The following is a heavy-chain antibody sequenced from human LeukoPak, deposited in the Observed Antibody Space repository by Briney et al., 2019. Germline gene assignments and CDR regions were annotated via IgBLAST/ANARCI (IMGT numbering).Heavy chain of an antibody. J-gene: IGHJ4*02. D-gene: IGHD3-22*01. CDR1: GFTFDDYA. Sequence: GGSLRLSCAASGFTFDDYAMHWVRQAPGKGLEWVSGISWNSGSIGYADSVKGRFTISRDNAKNSLYLQMNSLRAEDTALYYCVPVITASRYFDYWGQGTLVTVSS. V-gene: IGHV3-9*01. CDR3: VPVITASRYFDY. CDR2: ISWNSGSI.